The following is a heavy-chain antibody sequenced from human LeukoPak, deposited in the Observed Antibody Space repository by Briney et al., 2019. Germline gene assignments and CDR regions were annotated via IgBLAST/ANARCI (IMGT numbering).Heavy chain of an antibody. Sequence: SGTLSLTCTVSGGSISSYYWGWIRLPPGKGLEWIGYISYSGSTTYIPSLKSRVTILVDTSKNQFSLKLSSVTAADTAVYYCVRITQGTIDYWGRGTLVTVSS. CDR3: VRITQGTIDY. CDR2: ISYSGST. D-gene: IGHD3-10*01. V-gene: IGHV4-59*01. CDR1: GGSISSYY. J-gene: IGHJ4*02.